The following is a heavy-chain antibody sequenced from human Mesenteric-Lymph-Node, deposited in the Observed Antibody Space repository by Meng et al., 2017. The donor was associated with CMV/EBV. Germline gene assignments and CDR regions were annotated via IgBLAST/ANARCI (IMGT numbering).Heavy chain of an antibody. CDR2: INPSSGST. D-gene: IGHD2-15*01. J-gene: IGHJ6*02. CDR3: ARGQTSYCSGGSCYSNYYGMDV. V-gene: IGHV1-46*01. CDR1: GYTFTSYD. Sequence: ASVKVSCKASGYTFTSYDMHWVRQAPGQGLEWMGIINPSSGSTSYAQKFQGRVTMTRDTSTSTVYMELSSLRSEDTAVYYCARGQTSYCSGGSCYSNYYGMDVWGQGTTVTVSS.